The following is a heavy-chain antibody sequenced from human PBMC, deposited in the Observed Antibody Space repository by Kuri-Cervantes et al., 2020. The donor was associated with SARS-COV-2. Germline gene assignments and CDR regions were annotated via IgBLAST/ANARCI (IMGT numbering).Heavy chain of an antibody. CDR3: ARDSVRYYYDSSGYYPPRDYYYYGMDV. CDR2: ISSSSTI. CDR1: GFTFSSYS. V-gene: IGHV3-48*01. D-gene: IGHD3-22*01. Sequence: GESLKISCAASGFTFSSYSMNWVRQAPGKGLGWVSYISSSSTIYYADPVKGRFTISRDNAKNSLYLQMNSLRAEDTAVYYCARDSVRYYYDSSGYYPPRDYYYYGMDVWGQGTTVTVSS. J-gene: IGHJ6*02.